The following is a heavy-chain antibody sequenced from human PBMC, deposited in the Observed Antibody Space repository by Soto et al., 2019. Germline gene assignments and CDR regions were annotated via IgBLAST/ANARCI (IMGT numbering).Heavy chain of an antibody. Sequence: EVQLLESGGGLVQPGGSLRLSCAASGFTFSSYAMSWVRQAPGKGLEWVSAISGSGGSTYDADSVKGRFTISRDNSKNTLYLQMNSLRAEDTAVYYCAKSSGVVTALFDYWGQGTLVTVSS. D-gene: IGHD2-21*02. CDR1: GFTFSSYA. CDR3: AKSSGVVTALFDY. V-gene: IGHV3-23*01. CDR2: ISGSGGST. J-gene: IGHJ4*02.